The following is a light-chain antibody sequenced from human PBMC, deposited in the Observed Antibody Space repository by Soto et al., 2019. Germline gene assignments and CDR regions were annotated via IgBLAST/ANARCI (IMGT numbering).Light chain of an antibody. CDR1: SSDVGAYNY. J-gene: IGLJ3*02. CDR2: EVN. Sequence: QSALTQPASVSGSPGQSITISCTGTSSDVGAYNYVSWYQQHPGKAPKLMIYEVNGRPSGVSSRFSGSKSGNTASLTISGLQTEDEADYYCTSYTIINTWVFGGGTKVTVL. CDR3: TSYTIINTWV. V-gene: IGLV2-14*01.